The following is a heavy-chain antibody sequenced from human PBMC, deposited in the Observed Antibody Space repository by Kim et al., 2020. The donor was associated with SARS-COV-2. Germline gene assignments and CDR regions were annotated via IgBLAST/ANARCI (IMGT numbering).Heavy chain of an antibody. CDR3: AKEALGGVRGEAHFDY. D-gene: IGHD3-10*01. J-gene: IGHJ4*02. Sequence: SVKGLFTISRDNSKNSLYLQMNSLRTEDTALYYCAKEALGGVRGEAHFDYWGQGTLVTVSS. V-gene: IGHV3-43*01.